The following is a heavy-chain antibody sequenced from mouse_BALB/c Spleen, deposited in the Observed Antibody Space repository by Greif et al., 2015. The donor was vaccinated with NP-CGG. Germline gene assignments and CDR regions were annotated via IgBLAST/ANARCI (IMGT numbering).Heavy chain of an antibody. Sequence: EVKLMESGAELVKPGASVKLSCTASGFNIKDTYMHWVKRRPEQGLEWIGRIDPANGNTKYDPKFQGKATITADASSNTAYLQLSSLTSEDTAVYYCARAITTAYWGQGTLVTVSA. V-gene: IGHV14-3*02. J-gene: IGHJ3*01. CDR1: GFNIKDTY. CDR2: IDPANGNT. D-gene: IGHD1-2*01. CDR3: ARAITTAY.